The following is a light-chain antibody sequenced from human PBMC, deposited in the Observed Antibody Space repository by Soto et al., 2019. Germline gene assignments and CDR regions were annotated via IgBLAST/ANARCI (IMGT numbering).Light chain of an antibody. J-gene: IGLJ1*01. CDR3: SSYISSSTLEV. V-gene: IGLV2-14*03. CDR2: DVT. CDR1: SSDVSGYDF. Sequence: QSALTQPASVSGSPGQSITISRTGTSSDVSGYDFVSWFQQHPGKAPKLMIYDVTNRPSGVSDRFSGSKSANTASLTISGLQAEDEADYYCSSYISSSTLEVFGTGTKVTVL.